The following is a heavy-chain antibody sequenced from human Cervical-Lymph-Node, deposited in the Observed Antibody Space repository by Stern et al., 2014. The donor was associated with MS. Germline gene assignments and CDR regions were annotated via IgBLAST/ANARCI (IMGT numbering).Heavy chain of an antibody. J-gene: IGHJ4*02. D-gene: IGHD3-22*01. CDR1: GGSINSGGYY. CDR3: ARGARYSDSSGYYFYFDY. V-gene: IGHV4-31*03. CDR2: IYYTGSA. Sequence: QVQLQESGPGLVKPSQTLPLTCTVSGGSINSGGYYWSWIRQYPGKGLEWIGYIYYTGSAYYDPSLKSRLSMSIDTSKNQFSLNLSSVTAADTAVYYCARGARYSDSSGYYFYFDYWGQGTLVTVSS.